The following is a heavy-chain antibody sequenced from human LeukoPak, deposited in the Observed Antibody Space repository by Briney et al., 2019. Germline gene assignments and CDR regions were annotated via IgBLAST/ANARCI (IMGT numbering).Heavy chain of an antibody. CDR3: ARRGSYGYGTYGMDV. V-gene: IGHV4-59*08. J-gene: IGHJ6*02. D-gene: IGHD5-18*01. Sequence: SETLSLTCTVSGGSISSYYWSWIRQPPGKGLEWIGYIYYSGSTNYNPSLKSRVTISVDTSKNQFSLKLSSVTAADTAVYYCARRGSYGYGTYGMDVWGQGTTVTVSS. CDR2: IYYSGST. CDR1: GGSISSYY.